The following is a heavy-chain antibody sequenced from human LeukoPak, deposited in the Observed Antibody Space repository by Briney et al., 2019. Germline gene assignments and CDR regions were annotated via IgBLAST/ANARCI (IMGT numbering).Heavy chain of an antibody. D-gene: IGHD2-15*01. CDR3: AREDIVVVVTATEEIYYFDY. CDR1: GFTFSSYW. Sequence: GGSLRLSCAASGFTFSSYWMSWVRQAPGQGLEWVANIKQDGSEKYYVDSVKGRFTISRDNAKNSLYLQMNSLRAEDTAVYYCAREDIVVVVTATEEIYYFDYWGQGTLVTVPS. V-gene: IGHV3-7*01. CDR2: IKQDGSEK. J-gene: IGHJ4*02.